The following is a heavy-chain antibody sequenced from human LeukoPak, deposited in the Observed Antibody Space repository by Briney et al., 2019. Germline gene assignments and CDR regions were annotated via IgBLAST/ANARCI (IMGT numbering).Heavy chain of an antibody. D-gene: IGHD6-13*01. CDR2: IYYSGST. V-gene: IGHV4-59*08. CDR3: ASSAGYSSSWYGRKGFDP. CDR1: GGSISSYY. Sequence: SETLSLTCTVSGGSISSYYWSWIRQPPGKGLEWIGYIYYSGSTNYNPSLKSRVAISVDTSKNQFPLKLSSVTAADTAVYYCASSAGYSSSWYGRKGFDPWGQGTLVTVSS. J-gene: IGHJ5*02.